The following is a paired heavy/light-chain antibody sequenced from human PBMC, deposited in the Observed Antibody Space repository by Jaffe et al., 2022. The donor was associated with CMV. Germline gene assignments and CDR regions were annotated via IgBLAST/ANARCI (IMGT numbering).Heavy chain of an antibody. CDR3: ANSQTDIVVVPVPDYFDY. Sequence: QLQLQESGPGLVKPSETLSLTCTVSGGSISSSSYYWGWIRQPPGKGLEWIGSIYYSGSTYYNPSLKSRVTISVDTSKNQFSLKLSSVTAADTAVYYCANSQTDIVVVPVPDYFDYWGQGTLVTVSS. J-gene: IGHJ4*02. CDR1: GGSISSSSYY. D-gene: IGHD2-2*01. V-gene: IGHV4-39*01. CDR2: IYYSGST.
Light chain of an antibody. J-gene: IGLJ1*01. CDR2: YDS. CDR1: NIGSKS. CDR3: QVWDSSSDPSYV. V-gene: IGLV3-21*04. Sequence: SYVLTQPPSVSVAPGKTARITCGGNNIGSKSVHWYQQKPGQAPVLVIYYDSDRPSGIPERFSGSNSGNTATLTISRVEAGDEADYYCQVWDSSSDPSYVFGTGTKVTVL.